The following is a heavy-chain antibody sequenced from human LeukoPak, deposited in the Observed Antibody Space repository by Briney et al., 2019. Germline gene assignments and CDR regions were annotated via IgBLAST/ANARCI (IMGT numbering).Heavy chain of an antibody. D-gene: IGHD6-6*01. CDR1: GGSFSGYY. Sequence: PSETLSLTCAVYGGSFSGYYWSWIRQPPGKGLEWIGEINHSGSTNYNPSLKSRVTIPVDTSKNQFSLKLSSVTAADTAVYYCARGLVIAARVGYFDYWGQGTLVTVSS. CDR3: ARGLVIAARVGYFDY. CDR2: INHSGST. V-gene: IGHV4-34*01. J-gene: IGHJ4*02.